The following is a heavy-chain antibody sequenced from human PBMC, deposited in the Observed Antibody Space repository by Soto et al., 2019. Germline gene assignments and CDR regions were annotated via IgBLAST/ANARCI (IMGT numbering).Heavy chain of an antibody. Sequence: QLQLVQSGAEVSEPGSSVKVSCKASRGTFSSYTVIWVRQAPGQGLEWMGGITPTLNIAKYAEKFKGRVTITADESTSTVNMHLSSLRSEDTAVYFCARGYYSGSNPSSFDYWGQGTLGACSS. CDR2: ITPTLNIA. CDR1: RGTFSSYT. D-gene: IGHD1-26*01. V-gene: IGHV1-69*01. CDR3: ARGYYSGSNPSSFDY. J-gene: IGHJ4*02.